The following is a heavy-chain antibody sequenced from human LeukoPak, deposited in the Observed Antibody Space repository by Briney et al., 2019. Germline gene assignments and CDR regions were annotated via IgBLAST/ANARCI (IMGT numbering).Heavy chain of an antibody. Sequence: GGSLRLSCAASGFTFSSYAMSWVRQAPGKGLEWVSAISGSGGSTYYAGSVKGRFTISRDNSKDTLYLQMNSLRAKDTAVYYCAKDQNYYGSGRDFDYWGQGTLVTVSS. J-gene: IGHJ4*02. V-gene: IGHV3-23*01. D-gene: IGHD3-10*01. CDR2: ISGSGGST. CDR1: GFTFSSYA. CDR3: AKDQNYYGSGRDFDY.